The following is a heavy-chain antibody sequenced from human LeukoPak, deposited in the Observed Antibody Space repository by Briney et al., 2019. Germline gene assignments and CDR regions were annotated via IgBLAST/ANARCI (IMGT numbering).Heavy chain of an antibody. Sequence: GGSLRLSCAASGFTFDDYAMHWVRQAPGKGLEWVSGISWNSGSIGYADSVKGRFTISRNNAKNSLYLQMNSLRAEDTALYYCAKDFGSSGSEYFQHWGQGTLVTVSS. V-gene: IGHV3-9*01. CDR1: GFTFDDYA. D-gene: IGHD3-22*01. J-gene: IGHJ1*01. CDR3: AKDFGSSGSEYFQH. CDR2: ISWNSGSI.